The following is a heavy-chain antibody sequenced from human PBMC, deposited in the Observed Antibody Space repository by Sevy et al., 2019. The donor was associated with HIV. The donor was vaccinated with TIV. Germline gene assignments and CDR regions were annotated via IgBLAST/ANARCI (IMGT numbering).Heavy chain of an antibody. CDR2: INWNADNT. J-gene: IGHJ3*01. V-gene: IGHV3-20*04. Sequence: GGSLRLSCAASGFIFPDYAMSWVRQPPGKGLEWVSGINWNADNTGYADSLKGRFTISRDNAKNSLYLEINSLRAEDTALYYCAGSTYYYDTTGYGAFDLWGQGTLVTVS. CDR1: GFIFPDYA. D-gene: IGHD3-22*01. CDR3: AGSTYYYDTTGYGAFDL.